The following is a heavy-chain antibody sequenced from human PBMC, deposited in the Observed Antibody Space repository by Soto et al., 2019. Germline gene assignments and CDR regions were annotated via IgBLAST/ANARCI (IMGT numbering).Heavy chain of an antibody. Sequence: ASVKVSCKASGYTFTSYYMHWVRQAPGQGLEWMGIINPSGGSTNYAQKFQGRVTMTRDTSTSTVYMELSSLGSEDTAVYYCARRAGARHSSYSGGVDYWGQGTLVTVSS. CDR1: GYTFTSYY. D-gene: IGHD6-6*01. CDR3: ARRAGARHSSYSGGVDY. V-gene: IGHV1-46*01. J-gene: IGHJ4*02. CDR2: INPSGGST.